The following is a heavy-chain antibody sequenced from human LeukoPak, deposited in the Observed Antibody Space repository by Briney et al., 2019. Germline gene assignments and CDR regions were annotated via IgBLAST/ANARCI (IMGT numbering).Heavy chain of an antibody. CDR1: GFTFDDYG. V-gene: IGHV3-20*04. Sequence: PGGSLRLSCAASGFTFDDYGMSWVRQAPGKGQEWVSGINWNGGSTGYADFVKGRFTISRDNAKNSLYLQMNSLRAEDTALYYCATRIVGATTRGDYWGQGTLVTVSS. CDR2: INWNGGST. D-gene: IGHD1-26*01. J-gene: IGHJ4*02. CDR3: ATRIVGATTRGDY.